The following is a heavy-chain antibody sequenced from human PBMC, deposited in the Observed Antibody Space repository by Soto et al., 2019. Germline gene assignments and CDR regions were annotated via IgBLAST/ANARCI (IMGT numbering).Heavy chain of an antibody. D-gene: IGHD3-10*01. CDR2: ISDDGSNK. CDR3: AKDGVPATMTPLSPRYYYYSSGRGV. J-gene: IGHJ6*02. V-gene: IGHV3-30*18. CDR1: GFTFSSYG. Sequence: QVQLVESGGGVVQPGRSLRLSCAASGFTFSSYGMHWVRQAPGKGLEWVAVISDDGSNKYYADSVKGRFTSSRDNSKNTLYLQMNSLKAEDTAVYYCAKDGVPATMTPLSPRYYYYSSGRGVWGQGPTVTVSS.